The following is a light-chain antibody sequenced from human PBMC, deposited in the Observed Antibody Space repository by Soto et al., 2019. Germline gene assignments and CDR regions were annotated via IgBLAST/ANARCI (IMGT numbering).Light chain of an antibody. V-gene: IGLV2-14*01. Sequence: QSALTQPASVSVSPGQSITISYTGTSGDIGSYNRVSWYQQHPGKAPKLIIYEVTDRPSGVSNCFSGSKSGNTASLTISGLQAEDEAEYYCSSYTNINTRACVFGTGTKVTVL. CDR2: EVT. CDR3: SSYTNINTRACV. J-gene: IGLJ1*01. CDR1: SGDIGSYNR.